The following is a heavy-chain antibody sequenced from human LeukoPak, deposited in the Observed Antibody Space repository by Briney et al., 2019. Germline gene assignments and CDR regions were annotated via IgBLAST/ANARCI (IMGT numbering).Heavy chain of an antibody. J-gene: IGHJ5*02. CDR1: GFTFSTYW. V-gene: IGHV3-7*01. Sequence: GGSLRLSCAASGFTFSTYWMSWVRQAPGEGLECVAKVNENGRETHYADSVKGRFTISRDNSKNSVSLLMYNLRDEDTAVYYCAKDEVGGHLASWGQGILVIIS. CDR2: VNENGRET. CDR3: AKDEVGGHLAS.